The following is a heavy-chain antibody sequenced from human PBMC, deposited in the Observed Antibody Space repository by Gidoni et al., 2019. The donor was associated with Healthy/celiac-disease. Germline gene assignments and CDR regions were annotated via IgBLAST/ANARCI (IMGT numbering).Heavy chain of an antibody. CDR1: GSTFSSYD. Sequence: EVQLVESGGGLVQPGGSLRRSCAASGSTFSSYDMHWVRQATGKGLEWVSAIGTAGDTYYPGSVKGRFTISRENAKNSLYLKMNSLRAGDTAVYYCARGQTTVTGDWYFDLWGRGTLVTVSS. CDR2: IGTAGDT. J-gene: IGHJ2*01. D-gene: IGHD4-17*01. V-gene: IGHV3-13*01. CDR3: ARGQTTVTGDWYFDL.